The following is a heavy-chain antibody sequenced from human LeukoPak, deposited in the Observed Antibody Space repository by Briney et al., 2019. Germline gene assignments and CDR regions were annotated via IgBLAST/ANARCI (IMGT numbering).Heavy chain of an antibody. CDR1: GYTLTRYY. V-gene: IGHV1-46*01. CDR2: LNPSGGST. D-gene: IGHD1-26*01. J-gene: IGHJ4*02. Sequence: GASVKVSCKASGYTLTRYYMHWVRQAPGQGLEWMGILNPSGGSTSYAQKFQGRVTMTRDTSTSTVYMELSSLRSEDTAVYYCARGAYLSIVGATPFGYWGQETLVTVSS. CDR3: ARGAYLSIVGATPFGY.